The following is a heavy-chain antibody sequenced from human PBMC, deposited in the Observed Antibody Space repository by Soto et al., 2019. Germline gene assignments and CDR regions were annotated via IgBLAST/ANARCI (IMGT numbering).Heavy chain of an antibody. CDR3: ASGCTNGVCFGSLDY. J-gene: IGHJ4*02. D-gene: IGHD2-8*01. V-gene: IGHV1-46*03. CDR1: GYTFTSYY. CDR2: INPSGGST. Sequence: ASVKVSCKASGYTFTSYYMHWVRQAPGQGLEWMGIINPSGGSTSYAQKFQGRVTMIRDTSTSTVYMELSSLRSEDTAVYYCASGCTNGVCFGSLDYWGQGTLVTVSS.